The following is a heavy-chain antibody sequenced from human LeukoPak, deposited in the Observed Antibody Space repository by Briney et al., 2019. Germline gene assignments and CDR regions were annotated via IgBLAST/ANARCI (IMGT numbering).Heavy chain of an antibody. CDR3: ARAPHGYSYGNAFDI. J-gene: IGHJ3*02. Sequence: ASVKVSCKASGYTFTSYAMHWVRQAPGQGLEWMGWINPNSGGTNYAQKFQGWVTMTRDTSISTAYMELSRLRSDDTAVYYCARAPHGYSYGNAFDIWGQGTMVTVSS. CDR1: GYTFTSYA. V-gene: IGHV1-2*04. CDR2: INPNSGGT. D-gene: IGHD5-18*01.